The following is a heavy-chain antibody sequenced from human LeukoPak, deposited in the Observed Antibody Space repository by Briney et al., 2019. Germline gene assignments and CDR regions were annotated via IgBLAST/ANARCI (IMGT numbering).Heavy chain of an antibody. CDR3: ARDVLSTGNNSYGGRRFDP. J-gene: IGHJ5*02. V-gene: IGHV3-30-3*01. D-gene: IGHD5-18*01. Sequence: PGRSLRLSCAASGFTFSSYAMHWVRQAPGKGLEWVAVISYDGSNKYYADSVKGRFTISRDNSKNTLYLQMNSLRAEDTAVYYCARDVLSTGNNSYGGRRFDPWGQGTLVTVSS. CDR2: ISYDGSNK. CDR1: GFTFSSYA.